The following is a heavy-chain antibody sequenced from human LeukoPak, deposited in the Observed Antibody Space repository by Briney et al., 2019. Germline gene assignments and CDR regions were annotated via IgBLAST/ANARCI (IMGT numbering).Heavy chain of an antibody. J-gene: IGHJ3*02. D-gene: IGHD1-7*01. CDR3: VRLGNWNYAIDAFDI. V-gene: IGHV4-38-2*01. CDR1: GYSISSGYY. Sequence: PSETLSLTCAVSGYSISSGYYWGWIRQPPGKGLEWIGSIYHSGSTYYNPSLKSRVTISVDTSKNQFSLKLSSVTAADTAVYYCVRLGNWNYAIDAFDIWGQGTMVTVSS. CDR2: IYHSGST.